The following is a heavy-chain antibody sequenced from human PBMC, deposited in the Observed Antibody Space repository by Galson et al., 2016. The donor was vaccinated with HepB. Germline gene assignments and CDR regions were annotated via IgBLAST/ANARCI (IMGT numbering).Heavy chain of an antibody. CDR3: ARSGRGWSIDY. D-gene: IGHD6-19*01. CDR1: GFTFSSHS. J-gene: IGHJ4*02. CDR2: ISSSSSDI. Sequence: SLRLSCAASGFTFSSHSINWVRQAPGKGLEWVSSISSSSSDIFYANSVKGRFTISRDNAKNSLYLQMNSLRAEDTAVYYCARSGRGWSIDYWGQGTLVTVSS. V-gene: IGHV3-21*01.